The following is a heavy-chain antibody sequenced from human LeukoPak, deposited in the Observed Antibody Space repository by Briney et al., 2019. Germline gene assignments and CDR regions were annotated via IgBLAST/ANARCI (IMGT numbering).Heavy chain of an antibody. CDR3: TRDRRWSSFDP. CDR2: IRGKAYGGTT. V-gene: IGHV3-49*04. J-gene: IGHJ5*02. D-gene: IGHD4-23*01. Sequence: PGGSLRLSCTASGFTFGDYAMSWVRQAPGKGLEWVAFIRGKAYGGTTEYAASVKGRFTISRDDSKSIAYLQMNSLKTEDTAVYYCTRDRRWSSFDPWGQGTLVTVSS. CDR1: GFTFGDYA.